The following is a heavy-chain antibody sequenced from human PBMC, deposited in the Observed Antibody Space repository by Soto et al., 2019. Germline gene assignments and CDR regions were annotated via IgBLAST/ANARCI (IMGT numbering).Heavy chain of an antibody. Sequence: QVQLVQSGAEVKKPGSSVKVSCKASGGTFRTYAITWMRQAPGPGPDWMGGILPIFGTPNYAQKFQGRVTITADESPTTGYMELSSLRSEDTAVYYCAKGGAVPGSIFAEYFQYWGQGTLVTVSS. V-gene: IGHV1-69*12. CDR1: GGTFRTYA. J-gene: IGHJ1*01. CDR2: ILPIFGTP. CDR3: AKGGAVPGSIFAEYFQY. D-gene: IGHD6-19*01.